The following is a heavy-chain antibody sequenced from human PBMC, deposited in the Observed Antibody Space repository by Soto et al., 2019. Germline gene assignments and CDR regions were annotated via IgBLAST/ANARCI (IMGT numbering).Heavy chain of an antibody. CDR3: AAAGHYCGVSGGH. D-gene: IGHD1-26*01. CDR2: VSYDGSNK. V-gene: IGHV3-30*03. Sequence: QVQLVESGGGVVQPGRSLRLSCAASGFTFSGYGMHWVRQAPGKGLEWLAVVSYDGSNKYYADSVKGRFTISRDNSKNTLYLQLSGQTTEDTGGWYSAAAGHYCGVSGGHWGHSTLVTVCS. CDR1: GFTFSGYG. J-gene: IGHJ4*01.